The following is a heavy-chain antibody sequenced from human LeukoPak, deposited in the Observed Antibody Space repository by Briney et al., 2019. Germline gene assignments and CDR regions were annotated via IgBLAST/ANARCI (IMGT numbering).Heavy chain of an antibody. CDR2: INPNIGVT. CDR1: RYTFTGYY. CDR3: SXXXVRGVMKAFDI. J-gene: IGHJ3*02. V-gene: IGHV1-2*02. D-gene: IGHD3-10*01. Sequence: GAAVKVSCNASRYTFTGYYMHWVRQAPVQGLEWMGWINPNIGVTDYAQNFQGRVTMTTATSISTAYIELSRLRSDDTAVCYCSXXXVRGVMKAFDIWGQGTMVTVSS.